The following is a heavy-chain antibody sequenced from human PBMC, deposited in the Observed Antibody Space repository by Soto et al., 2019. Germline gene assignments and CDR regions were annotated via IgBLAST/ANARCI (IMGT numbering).Heavy chain of an antibody. CDR3: ARGLTTLNRGNWFDP. J-gene: IGHJ5*02. CDR2: INHSGST. D-gene: IGHD1-26*01. V-gene: IGHV4-34*01. Sequence: SETLSLTCAVYGVSFSGYYWSWIRQPPGKGLEWIGEINHSGSTNYNPSLKSRVTISVDTSKNQFSLKLSSVSAADTAIYYCARGLTTLNRGNWFDPWGQGTLVTVSS. CDR1: GVSFSGYY.